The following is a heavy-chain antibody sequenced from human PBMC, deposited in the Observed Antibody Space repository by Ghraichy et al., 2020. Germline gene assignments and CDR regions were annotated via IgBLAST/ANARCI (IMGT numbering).Heavy chain of an antibody. CDR2: IDWDDDK. CDR1: GFSLTTSGMC. J-gene: IGHJ4*02. Sequence: SGPTLVKPTQTLTLTCTFSGFSLTTSGMCVSWIRQPPGKALEWLARIDWDDDKFYSVSLQTRLTISKDTSKNQVVLTMTNMDPLDTATYSCARMVRGVKQKGEPSSNTYYFDYWGQGTPVTVSS. D-gene: IGHD3-10*01. CDR3: ARMVRGVKQKGEPSSNTYYFDY. V-gene: IGHV2-70*17.